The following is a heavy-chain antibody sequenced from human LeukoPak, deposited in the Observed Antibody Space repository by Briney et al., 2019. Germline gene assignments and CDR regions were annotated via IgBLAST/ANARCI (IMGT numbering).Heavy chain of an antibody. J-gene: IGHJ4*02. D-gene: IGHD3-16*02. CDR2: ISYDGSNK. V-gene: IGHV3-30-3*01. Sequence: GGSLRLSCAASGFTFSSYAMHWLRQAPGKGLEGVAVISYDGSNKYYADSVKGRFTISRDNSKNTLYLQMNSLRAEDTAVYYCARAMITFGGVIVPCDYWGQGTLVTVSS. CDR3: ARAMITFGGVIVPCDY. CDR1: GFTFSSYA.